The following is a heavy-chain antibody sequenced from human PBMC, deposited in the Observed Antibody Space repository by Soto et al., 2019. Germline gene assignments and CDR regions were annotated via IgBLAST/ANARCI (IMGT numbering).Heavy chain of an antibody. Sequence: RASVKVSCKASGCTFSSYAISWVRQAPGQGLEWMGGIIPIFGTANYAQKFQGRVTITADESTSTAYMELSSLRSEDTAVYYCARGPLRVYDSNQRAPVYDGMDVWRQGTTVTVSS. CDR3: ARGPLRVYDSNQRAPVYDGMDV. D-gene: IGHD4-4*01. J-gene: IGHJ6*02. CDR1: GCTFSSYA. V-gene: IGHV1-69*13. CDR2: IIPIFGTA.